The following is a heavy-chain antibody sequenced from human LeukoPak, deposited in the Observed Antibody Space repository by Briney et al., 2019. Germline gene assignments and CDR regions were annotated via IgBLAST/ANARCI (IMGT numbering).Heavy chain of an antibody. J-gene: IGHJ4*02. Sequence: PGGSLRLSCAASGFNFSSYAMSWVRQAPGKGLEWVSAISGSGGSTYYADSVKGRFTISRDNSKNTLYLQMNSLRAEDTAVYYCAKGLYYYDSSGYYLTGGPFDYWGQGTLVTVSS. CDR2: ISGSGGST. CDR3: AKGLYYYDSSGYYLTGGPFDY. D-gene: IGHD3-22*01. V-gene: IGHV3-23*01. CDR1: GFNFSSYA.